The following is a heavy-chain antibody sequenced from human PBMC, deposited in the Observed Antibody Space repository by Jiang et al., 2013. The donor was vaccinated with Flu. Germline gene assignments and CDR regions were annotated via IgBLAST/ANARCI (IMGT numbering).Heavy chain of an antibody. CDR1: GVSISSNNW. J-gene: IGHJ5*02. CDR2: IYHSGST. CDR3: ARVLGGCSASSCTFDP. Sequence: GSGLVKPSGTLSLTCAVSGVSISSNNWWHWVRQSPGKGLEWIGEIYHSGSTNYNPSLESRVTISVDKSKNQFSLKLNSVTAADTAVYYCARVLGGCSASSCTFDPWGQGTLVTASS. V-gene: IGHV4-4*02. D-gene: IGHD2-2*01.